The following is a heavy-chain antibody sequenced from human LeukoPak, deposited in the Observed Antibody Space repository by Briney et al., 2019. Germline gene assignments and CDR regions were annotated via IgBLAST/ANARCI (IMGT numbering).Heavy chain of an antibody. CDR3: ARGYCSGGSCYSRGDFDI. V-gene: IGHV1-18*04. Sequence: ASVKVSCKASGYTFTSYGISWVRQAPGQGLEWMGWISAYNGNTNYAQKLQGRVTMTTDTSTSTAYMELRSLRSDDTAVYYCARGYCSGGSCYSRGDFDIWGQGTMVTVSS. CDR1: GYTFTSYG. J-gene: IGHJ3*02. D-gene: IGHD2-15*01. CDR2: ISAYNGNT.